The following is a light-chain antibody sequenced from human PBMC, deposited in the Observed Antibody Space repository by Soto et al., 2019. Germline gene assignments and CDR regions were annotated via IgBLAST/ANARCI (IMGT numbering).Light chain of an antibody. CDR1: QGIWRY. CDR3: RLLNSYPCT. Sequence: DIQLTQSPSFLSASVGDRVTITCLARQGIWRYLAGYKQKPGRAPKLLIYAASTLQSGVPSRLSGSGSGTEFALTIRCVQPEDFATYYFRLLNSYPCTFGQGTNVEIK. J-gene: IGKJ1*01. V-gene: IGKV1-9*01. CDR2: AAS.